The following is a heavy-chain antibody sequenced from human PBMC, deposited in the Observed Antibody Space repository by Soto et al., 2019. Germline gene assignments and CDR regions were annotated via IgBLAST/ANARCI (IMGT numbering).Heavy chain of an antibody. J-gene: IGHJ3*02. V-gene: IGHV3-33*01. CDR1: GFTFSSYG. CDR2: IWYDGSNK. Sequence: PGGSLRLSCAASGFTFSSYGMHWVRQAPGKGLEWVAVIWYDGSNKYYADSVKGRFTISRDNSKNTLYLQMNSLRAEDTAVYYCARGGYCSSTSCYWGNAFDIWGQGTMVTVSS. CDR3: ARGGYCSSTSCYWGNAFDI. D-gene: IGHD2-2*01.